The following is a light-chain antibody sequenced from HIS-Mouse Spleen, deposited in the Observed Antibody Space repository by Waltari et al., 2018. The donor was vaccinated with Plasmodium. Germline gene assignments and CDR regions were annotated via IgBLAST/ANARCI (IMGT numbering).Light chain of an antibody. CDR3: QQYGSSPIT. J-gene: IGKJ5*01. Sequence: EIVLTQSPGTLSLSPGERATLSCRASQSVSSSYLAWYQQTPGQAPRLLILGSSSRATGIPDRFSGSGSVTDFTLTISRLEPEDFAVYYCQQYGSSPITFGQGTRLEIK. V-gene: IGKV3-20*01. CDR2: GSS. CDR1: QSVSSSY.